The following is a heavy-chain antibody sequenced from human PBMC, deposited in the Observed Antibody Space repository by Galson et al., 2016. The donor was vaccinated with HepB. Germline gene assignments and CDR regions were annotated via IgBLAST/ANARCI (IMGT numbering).Heavy chain of an antibody. CDR2: IDWDDDK. D-gene: IGHD1-14*01. Sequence: PALVKPTQTLTLTCTFSGFSLSTSGIRVSWIRQPPGKALEWLARIDWDDDKFYSTSLKTRLTISKDTSKNQVVLTMTNMDPVDTATYYCVRTYNNPNWFYPWGQGTLVTVSS. CDR3: VRTYNNPNWFYP. V-gene: IGHV2-70*04. CDR1: GFSLSTSGIR. J-gene: IGHJ5*02.